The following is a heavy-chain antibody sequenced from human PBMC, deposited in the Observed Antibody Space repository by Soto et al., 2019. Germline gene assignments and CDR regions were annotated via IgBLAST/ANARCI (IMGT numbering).Heavy chain of an antibody. CDR3: ASEYCGGDCYSAARYGMDV. V-gene: IGHV1-3*01. CDR2: INAGNGNT. D-gene: IGHD2-21*02. Sequence: GASVKVSCKASGYTFTSYAMHWVRQAPGQRLEWMGWINAGNGNTKYSQKFQGRVTITRDTSASTAYTELSSLRSEDTAVYYCASEYCGGDCYSAARYGMDVWGQGTTVTVSS. CDR1: GYTFTSYA. J-gene: IGHJ6*02.